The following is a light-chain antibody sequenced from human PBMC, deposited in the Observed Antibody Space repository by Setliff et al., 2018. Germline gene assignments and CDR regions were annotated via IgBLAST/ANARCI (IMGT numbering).Light chain of an antibody. Sequence: QSALTQPASVSGSPGQSITISCTGSASDVGDYNYVSWHQQHPGEAPKLLIXXVINRXXXXXXXXXXXXXXXXASXTISGLLAEDEADYFCSSYTSSHTYVFGSGTKVTVL. J-gene: IGLJ1*01. V-gene: IGLV2-14*03. CDR3: SSYTSSHTYV. CDR1: ASDVGDYNY. CDR2: XVI.